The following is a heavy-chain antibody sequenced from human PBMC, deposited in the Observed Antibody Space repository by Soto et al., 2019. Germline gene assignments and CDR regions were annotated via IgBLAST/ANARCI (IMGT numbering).Heavy chain of an antibody. CDR2: IHYGGNA. D-gene: IGHD2-21*02. Sequence: PSETQSLTSPVHTESFSTYYCSWVRQPPGKGLEWIASIHYGGNAYYSPSLTTRATISRDTSKNRVSLELRSVTAADTAVYYCARVNVTLDLWGLGTLVTVSS. J-gene: IGHJ4*02. V-gene: IGHV4-34*01. CDR1: TESFSTYY. CDR3: ARVNVTLDL.